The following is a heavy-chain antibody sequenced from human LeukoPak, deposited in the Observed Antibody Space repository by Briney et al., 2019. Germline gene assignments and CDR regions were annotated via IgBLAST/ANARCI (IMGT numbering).Heavy chain of an antibody. CDR2: IIPIFGTA. CDR3: ARAGGGATNWFDP. D-gene: IGHD3-16*01. V-gene: IGHV1-69*13. CDR1: GGTFSSYA. J-gene: IGHJ5*02. Sequence: SVKVSCKASGGTFSSYAISWVRQAPGQGLEWMGGIIPIFGTANYAQKFQGRVTITADESTSTAYMELSSLRSEDTAVYYCARAGGGATNWFDPWGQGTLVTVSS.